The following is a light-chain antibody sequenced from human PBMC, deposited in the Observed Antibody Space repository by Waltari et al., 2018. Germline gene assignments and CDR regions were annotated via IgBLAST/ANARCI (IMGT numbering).Light chain of an antibody. J-gene: IGKJ5*01. CDR1: QSLLHSNGYNY. CDR3: MQALQTPDT. CDR2: LGS. V-gene: IGKV2-28*01. Sequence: DIVMTQSPLSLPVTPGEPASISCRSSQSLLHSNGYNYLDWYLQKPGQSPRLLIYLGSKRASWVPDRFSGSGSGTDFTLKISRVEAEDVGVYYCMQALQTPDTFGQGTRLEIK.